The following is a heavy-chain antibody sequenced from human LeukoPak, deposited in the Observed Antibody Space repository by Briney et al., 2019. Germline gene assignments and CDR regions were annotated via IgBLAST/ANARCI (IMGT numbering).Heavy chain of an antibody. CDR1: GYTFTGYY. CDR3: ARFRGSGWCSFDL. Sequence: ASVTVSCKASGYTFTGYYIHWVRQAPGQGLEWMGWINPTSFGTKYEQKFQGRVTMTRDTSISTDYMELSDLRSDDTAVYHCARFRGSGWCSFDLWGQGTLVTVFS. CDR2: INPTSFGT. D-gene: IGHD6-19*01. J-gene: IGHJ5*02. V-gene: IGHV1-2*02.